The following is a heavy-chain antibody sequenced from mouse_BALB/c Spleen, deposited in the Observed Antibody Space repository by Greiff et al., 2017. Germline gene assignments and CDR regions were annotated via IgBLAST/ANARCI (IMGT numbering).Heavy chain of an antibody. CDR1: GFTFSSYG. CDR2: INSNGGST. Sequence: EVQRVESGGGLVQPGGSLKLSCAASGFTFSSYGMSWVRQTPDKRLELVATINSNGGSTYYPDSVKGRFTISRDNAKNTLYLQMSSLKSEDTAMYYCARSYYRYDRAMDYWGQGTSVTVSS. J-gene: IGHJ4*01. V-gene: IGHV5-6-3*01. D-gene: IGHD2-14*01. CDR3: ARSYYRYDRAMDY.